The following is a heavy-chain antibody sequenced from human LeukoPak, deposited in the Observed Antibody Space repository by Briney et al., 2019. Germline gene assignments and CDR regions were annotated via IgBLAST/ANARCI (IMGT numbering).Heavy chain of an antibody. CDR3: AELGITMIGGV. V-gene: IGHV3-48*03. Sequence: GGSLRLSCAASGFTFDDYGMSWVRQGPGKGLEWVSYISSSGSTIYYADSVKGRFTISRDNAKNSLYLQMNSLRAEDTAVYYCAELGITMIGGVWGKGTTVTISS. D-gene: IGHD3-10*02. CDR2: ISSSGSTI. J-gene: IGHJ6*04. CDR1: GFTFDDYG.